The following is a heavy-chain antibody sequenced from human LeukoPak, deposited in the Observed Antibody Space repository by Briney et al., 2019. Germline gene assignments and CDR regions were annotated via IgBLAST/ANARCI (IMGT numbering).Heavy chain of an antibody. CDR2: ISGSGGST. J-gene: IGHJ3*02. Sequence: GGSLRLSCAASGFTFSSYAMSWVRQAPGKGLEWVSAISGSGGSTYYADSVKGRFTISRDNSKNTLYLQMNSLRAEDTAVYYWAKDSIRFLRPTGAFDIWGQGTMVTVSS. D-gene: IGHD3-3*01. CDR1: GFTFSSYA. CDR3: AKDSIRFLRPTGAFDI. V-gene: IGHV3-23*01.